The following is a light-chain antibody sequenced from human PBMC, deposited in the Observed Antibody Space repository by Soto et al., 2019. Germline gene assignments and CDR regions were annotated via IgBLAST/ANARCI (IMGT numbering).Light chain of an antibody. V-gene: IGLV2-8*01. Sequence: QSALTQPPSASGSPGQSVTISCTGSSSDVGGYNYVSWYQQHPGKAPKLMIYDVSKRPSGVPDRFSGSKSGNTASLTVSGLQAEDEADYYCSSYAGSNIVVFGGGTKLTVL. CDR1: SSDVGGYNY. J-gene: IGLJ2*01. CDR3: SSYAGSNIVV. CDR2: DVS.